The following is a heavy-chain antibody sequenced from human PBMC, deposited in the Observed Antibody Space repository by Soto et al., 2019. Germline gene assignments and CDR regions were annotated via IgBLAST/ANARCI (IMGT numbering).Heavy chain of an antibody. CDR2: IIPIPDIT. D-gene: IGHD3-3*01. CDR1: GGTFSTYI. Sequence: GASVKVSCKAPGGTFSTYIISWVRQAPGQGLEWMGRIIPIPDITNYAQKFKGRVTVTADRSTSTDNMKQTSLKSEDTAEYYCARDRITTRGDAFDLWGQGTMVTVSS. CDR3: ARDRITTRGDAFDL. V-gene: IGHV1-69*04. J-gene: IGHJ3*01.